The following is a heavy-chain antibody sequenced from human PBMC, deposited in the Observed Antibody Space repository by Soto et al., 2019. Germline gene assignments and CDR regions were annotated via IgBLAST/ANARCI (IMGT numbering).Heavy chain of an antibody. CDR2: INPSGGST. CDR1: GYTFTNYH. D-gene: IGHD6-19*01. Sequence: ASVKVSCKASGYTFTNYHMHWVRQAPGQGLEWMGKINPSGGSTSFAQKFQGRVTMTSDTSTSTVYMELSSLRSEDTAVYYCARTTRIAVAGNYGMDVWGQGTTVTVYS. CDR3: ARTTRIAVAGNYGMDV. V-gene: IGHV1-46*01. J-gene: IGHJ6*02.